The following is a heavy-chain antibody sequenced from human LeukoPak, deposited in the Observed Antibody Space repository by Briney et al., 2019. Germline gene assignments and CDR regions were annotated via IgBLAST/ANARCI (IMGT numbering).Heavy chain of an antibody. J-gene: IGHJ6*03. V-gene: IGHV4-39*07. CDR1: GGSISSSSYY. Sequence: SETLSLTCTVSGGSISSSSYYWGWIRQPPGKGLEWIGSIYYSGSTYYNPSLKSRVTISVDTSKNQFSLKLSSVTAADTAVYYCASHNSSGWGYYYYYYMDVWGKGTTVTVSS. CDR3: ASHNSSGWGYYYYYYMDV. CDR2: IYYSGST. D-gene: IGHD6-19*01.